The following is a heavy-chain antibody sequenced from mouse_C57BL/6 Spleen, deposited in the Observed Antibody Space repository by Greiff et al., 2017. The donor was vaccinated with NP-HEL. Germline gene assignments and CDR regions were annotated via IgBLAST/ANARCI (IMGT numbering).Heavy chain of an antibody. CDR3: ASPPPYFDY. CDR1: GYAFTNYL. V-gene: IGHV1-54*01. CDR2: INPGSGGT. J-gene: IGHJ2*01. Sequence: QVQLKESGAELVRPGTSVKVSCKASGYAFTNYLIEWVKQRPGQGLEWIGVINPGSGGTNYNEKFKGKATLTADKSSSTAYMQLSSLTTEDSAIYYCASPPPYFDYWGQGTTLTVSS.